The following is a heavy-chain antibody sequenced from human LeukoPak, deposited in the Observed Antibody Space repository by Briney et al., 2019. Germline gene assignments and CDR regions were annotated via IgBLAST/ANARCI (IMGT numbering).Heavy chain of an antibody. J-gene: IGHJ6*03. CDR2: INHSGST. CDR3: ARGGDILTGYDWRRYYYYMDV. V-gene: IGHV4-34*01. D-gene: IGHD3-9*01. CDR1: GGSFSGYY. Sequence: SETLSLTCAVYGGSFSGYYWSWIRQPPGKGLEWIWEINHSGSTNYNPSLKSRVTISVDTSKNQFSLKLSSVTAADTAVYYCARGGDILTGYDWRRYYYYMDVWGKGTTVTVSS.